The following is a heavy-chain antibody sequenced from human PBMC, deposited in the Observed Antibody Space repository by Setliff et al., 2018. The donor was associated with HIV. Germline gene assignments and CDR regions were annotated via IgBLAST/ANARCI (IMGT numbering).Heavy chain of an antibody. Sequence: GGFLRLSCAASGFTFSNYWMSWVRQAPGKGLEWVSYISSTSSYIYYADSVKGRVTISRDNAKNSLYLQMNSLRAEDTAVYYCARDGAYYYDSSGYYHYYFDYWGQGTLVTVSS. CDR2: ISSTSSYI. CDR3: ARDGAYYYDSSGYYHYYFDY. J-gene: IGHJ4*02. CDR1: GFTFSNYW. D-gene: IGHD3-22*01. V-gene: IGHV3-21*01.